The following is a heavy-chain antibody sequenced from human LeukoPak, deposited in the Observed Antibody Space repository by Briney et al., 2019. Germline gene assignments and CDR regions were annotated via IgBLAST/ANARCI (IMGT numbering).Heavy chain of an antibody. CDR3: ARDFYGDYALDY. CDR1: GFTFRSFW. V-gene: IGHV3-74*01. D-gene: IGHD4-17*01. Sequence: GGSLRLSCAASGFTFRSFWMHWVRQDPGKGLVWVSFMNGDGSSTNYADSVKGRFTISRDNAKNSLYLQMNSLRAEDTAVYYCARDFYGDYALDYWGQGTLVTVSS. J-gene: IGHJ4*02. CDR2: MNGDGSST.